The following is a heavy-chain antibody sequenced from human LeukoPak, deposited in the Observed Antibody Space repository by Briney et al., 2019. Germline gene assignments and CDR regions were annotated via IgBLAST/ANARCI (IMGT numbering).Heavy chain of an antibody. Sequence: GGSLRLSCAASGFTVSSNYMSWVRQAPGKGLEWVSVIYSGGSTYYADSVKGRFTISRDNSKNTLYLQMNSLRAEDTAVYYCARARGAARYFDYWGQGTLDTVSS. D-gene: IGHD6-6*01. J-gene: IGHJ4*02. CDR3: ARARGAARYFDY. V-gene: IGHV3-53*01. CDR2: IYSGGST. CDR1: GFTVSSNY.